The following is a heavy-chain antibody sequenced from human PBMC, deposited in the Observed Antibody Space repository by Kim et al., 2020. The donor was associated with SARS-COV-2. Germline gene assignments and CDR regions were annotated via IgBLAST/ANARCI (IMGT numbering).Heavy chain of an antibody. D-gene: IGHD3-3*01. CDR2: INHSGST. CDR3: ARVLRFLEWFVWFDP. Sequence: SETLSLTCAVYGGSFSGYYWSWIRQPPGKGLEWIGEINHSGSTNYNPSLKSRVTISVDTSKNQFSLKLSSVTAADTAVYYCARVLRFLEWFVWFDPWGQG. CDR1: GGSFSGYY. V-gene: IGHV4-34*01. J-gene: IGHJ5*02.